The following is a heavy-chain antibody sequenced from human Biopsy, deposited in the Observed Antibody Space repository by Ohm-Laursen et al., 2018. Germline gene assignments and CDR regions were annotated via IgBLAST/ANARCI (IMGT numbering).Heavy chain of an antibody. CDR1: VFRFSLYS. CDR3: ATDFGYCGNNVCSSDFYYGMDV. J-gene: IGHJ6*02. Sequence: SLRLSCSASVFRFSLYSMNWVRQAPGKGLEWVSSIKNSENYTYYADSVKGRFIISRDNAKNSLYLQMNGLRVEDTAVYYCATDFGYCGNNVCSSDFYYGMDVWGQGTTVTVSS. D-gene: IGHD5/OR15-5a*01. V-gene: IGHV3-21*01. CDR2: IKNSENYT.